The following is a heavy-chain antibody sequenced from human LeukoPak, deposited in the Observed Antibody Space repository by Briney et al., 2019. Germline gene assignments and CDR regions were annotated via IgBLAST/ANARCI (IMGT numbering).Heavy chain of an antibody. CDR3: ATSGTYFYYYYFDI. CDR1: GFTLSDYH. D-gene: IGHD1-1*01. CDR2: ISRGDETT. V-gene: IGHV3-11*01. Sequence: PGGSLRLSCAASGFTLSDYHMSWIRQAPGKGLEWISYISRGDETTNYADSVKGRFTISRDNAKNSLYLHLNSLRADDTAVYFCATSGTYFYYYYFDIWGTGTTVTVSS. J-gene: IGHJ6*03.